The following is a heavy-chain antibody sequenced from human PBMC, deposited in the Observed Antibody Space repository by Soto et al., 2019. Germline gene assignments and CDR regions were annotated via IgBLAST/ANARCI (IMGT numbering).Heavy chain of an antibody. CDR3: ARSTPPHYCSGSPNWFDP. CDR2: ISAYNGNT. J-gene: IGHJ5*02. Sequence: ASLKVSCKASGYTFTIYGISWVRQAPGQGLEWMGWISAYNGNTNYAQKLQGRVTMTTDTSTSTAYMELRSLRSDDTAVYYCARSTPPHYCSGSPNWFDPWGQGTLVTVSS. V-gene: IGHV1-18*01. D-gene: IGHD3-10*01. CDR1: GYTFTIYG.